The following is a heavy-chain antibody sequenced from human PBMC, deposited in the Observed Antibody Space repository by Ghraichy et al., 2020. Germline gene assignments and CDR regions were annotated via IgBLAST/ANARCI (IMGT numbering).Heavy chain of an antibody. CDR2: IKQDGSEK. CDR1: GLTFSRYW. J-gene: IGHJ4*02. D-gene: IGHD1-14*01. CDR3: APGRGPDLYYFDF. Sequence: GESLNISCAASGLTFSRYWMTWVRQAPGKGLEWLANIKQDGSEKYYVDSVKGRCTISRDNARNSLYLQMNSLRAEDTAVYYCAPGRGPDLYYFDFWGQGTLVTVSS. V-gene: IGHV3-7*01.